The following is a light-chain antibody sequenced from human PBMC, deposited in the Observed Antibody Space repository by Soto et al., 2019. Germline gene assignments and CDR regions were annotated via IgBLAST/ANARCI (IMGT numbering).Light chain of an antibody. Sequence: DIQMTQSPSTLPASVGDRVTITCRASQTISSWLAWYQQKPGKAPDLLIYDASRLAGGVPSRFSGSESGTEFTLTIGSLQPEDFAVYYCQQRSDWPLTFGQGTRLEIK. CDR2: DAS. V-gene: IGKV1-5*01. J-gene: IGKJ5*01. CDR3: QQRSDWPLT. CDR1: QTISSW.